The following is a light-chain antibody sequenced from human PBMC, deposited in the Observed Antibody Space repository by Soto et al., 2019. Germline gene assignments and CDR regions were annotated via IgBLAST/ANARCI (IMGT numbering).Light chain of an antibody. CDR3: QSYDSSLSGYVV. CDR1: TSNIGAGYD. V-gene: IGLV1-40*01. J-gene: IGLJ2*01. CDR2: GNS. Sequence: QPVLTQPPSVSGAPGQRATISCTGSTSNIGAGYDVHWYQQLPGTAPKLLFYGNSNRPSGVPDRFSGSKSGTSASLAITGLQAEDEADYYCQSYDSSLSGYVVFGGGTKLTVL.